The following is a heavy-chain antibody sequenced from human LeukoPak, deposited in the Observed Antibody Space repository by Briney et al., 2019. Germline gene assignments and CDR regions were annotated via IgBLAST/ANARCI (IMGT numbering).Heavy chain of an antibody. CDR3: VRYCSSTSCYIGSGEYFQH. V-gene: IGHV3-11*01. CDR2: ISSGTDI. Sequence: GGSLRLSCAASGFTFSDYYMSWIRQAPGKGLEWVSFISSGTDIFYADSMKGRFTISRDNAKNSLYLQMNSLRAEDTAVYYCVRYCSSTSCYIGSGEYFQHWGQGTLVAVSS. D-gene: IGHD2-2*02. CDR1: GFTFSDYY. J-gene: IGHJ1*01.